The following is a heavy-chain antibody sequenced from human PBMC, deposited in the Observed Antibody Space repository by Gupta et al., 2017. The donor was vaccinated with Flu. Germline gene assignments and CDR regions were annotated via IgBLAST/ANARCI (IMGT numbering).Heavy chain of an antibody. D-gene: IGHD1-26*01. V-gene: IGHV4-39*01. CDR3: ARSGKGSAHPFLLYYFDY. CDR1: GGSISSSSYY. J-gene: IGHJ4*02. Sequence: QLQLQESGPGLVKPSETLSLTCTVSGGSISSSSYYWGWIRQPPGKGLEWIGSIYYSGSTYYNPSLKSRVTISVDTSKNQFSLKLSSVTAADTAVYYCARSGKGSAHPFLLYYFDYWGQGTLVTVSS. CDR2: IYYSGST.